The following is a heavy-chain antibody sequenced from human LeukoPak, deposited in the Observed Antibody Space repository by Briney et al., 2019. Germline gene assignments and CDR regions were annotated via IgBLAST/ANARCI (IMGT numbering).Heavy chain of an antibody. CDR2: ISGGSSDL. Sequence: GGSLRLSCAASGFTFSNYNMIWVRQAPGKGLEWVSSISGGSSDLYYADSVKGRFTISRDNAENSLYLQMNSLRAEDTGVYYCARGGPYSGYDNFYYYYMDVWGKGTTVTVSS. V-gene: IGHV3-21*01. CDR1: GFTFSNYN. CDR3: ARGGPYSGYDNFYYYYMDV. J-gene: IGHJ6*03. D-gene: IGHD5-12*01.